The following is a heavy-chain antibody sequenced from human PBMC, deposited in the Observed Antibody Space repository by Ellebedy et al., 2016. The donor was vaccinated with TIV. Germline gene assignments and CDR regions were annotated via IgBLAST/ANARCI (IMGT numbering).Heavy chain of an antibody. CDR3: ARDRDWNYEV. V-gene: IGHV3-21*01. Sequence: GGSLRLSXAASGFTFSSYSMNWVRQAPGKGLEWVSSISSSSSYIYYADSVKGRFTISRDNAKNSLYLQMNSLRAEDTAVYYCARDRDWNYEVWGQGTLVTVSS. J-gene: IGHJ4*02. CDR2: ISSSSSYI. D-gene: IGHD1-7*01. CDR1: GFTFSSYS.